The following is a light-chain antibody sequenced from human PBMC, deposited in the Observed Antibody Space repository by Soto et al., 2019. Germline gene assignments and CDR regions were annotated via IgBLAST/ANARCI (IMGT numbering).Light chain of an antibody. CDR1: QSVSSSS. CDR3: QQRSNWQVT. Sequence: EIVLTQSPGTLSLSPGERATLSCRASQSVSSSSLAWYQQKPGQAPSLLIYDASNRATGIPARFSGSGSGTDFTLTISSLEPEDFAVYYCQQRSNWQVTFGQGTRLEI. CDR2: DAS. V-gene: IGKV3D-20*02. J-gene: IGKJ5*01.